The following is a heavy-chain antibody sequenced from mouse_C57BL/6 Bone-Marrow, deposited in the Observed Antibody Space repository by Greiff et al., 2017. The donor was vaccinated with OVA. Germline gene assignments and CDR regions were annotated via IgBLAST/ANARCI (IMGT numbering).Heavy chain of an antibody. Sequence: EVQGVESGEGLVKPGGSLKLSCAASGFTFSSYAMSWVRQTPEKRLEWVAYISSGGDYIYYADNARNTLYLQMSSLKSEDTAMYYCTREFYYADVWGTGTTVTVSS. CDR2: ISSGGDYI. CDR3: TREFYYADV. J-gene: IGHJ1*03. CDR1: GFTFSSYA. V-gene: IGHV5-9-1*02. D-gene: IGHD2-1*01.